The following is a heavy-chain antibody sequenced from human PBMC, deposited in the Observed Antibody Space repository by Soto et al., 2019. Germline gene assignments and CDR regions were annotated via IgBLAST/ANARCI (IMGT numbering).Heavy chain of an antibody. CDR1: GVTVNTNY. D-gene: IGHD3-16*01. V-gene: IGHV3-53*01. J-gene: IGHJ3*02. Sequence: EVQLVESGGGLIQTGGSLRLSCAASGVTVNTNYMSWVRQSPGKGLEWVSLIESGGSIYYADSVKGRFTISRDIFKNTLSLQMNRLRVEDTAVYYCASTTVWKNAFEIWGQGTLVSVSS. CDR3: ASTTVWKNAFEI. CDR2: IESGGSI.